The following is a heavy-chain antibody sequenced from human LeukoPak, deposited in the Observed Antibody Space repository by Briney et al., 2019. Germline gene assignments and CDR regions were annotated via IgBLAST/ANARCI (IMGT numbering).Heavy chain of an antibody. V-gene: IGHV3-30-3*01. J-gene: IGHJ6*02. CDR1: GFTFSSYA. CDR2: ISYDGSNK. CDR3: ARDYGMDV. Sequence: SCKASGFTFSSYAMHWVRQAPGKGLEWVAVISYDGSNKYYADSVKGRFTISRDNSKNTLYLQMNSLRAEDTAVYYCARDYGMDVWGQGTTVTVSS.